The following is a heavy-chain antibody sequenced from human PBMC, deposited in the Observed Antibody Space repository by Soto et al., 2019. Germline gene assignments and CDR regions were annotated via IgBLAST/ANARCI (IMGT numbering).Heavy chain of an antibody. CDR1: GFTFSSYA. CDR2: ISGSSEST. J-gene: IGHJ3*02. CDR3: AKDSRSLRYFDWYDAFDI. Sequence: EVQLLESGGGLVQPGGSLRLSCAASGFTFSSYAMSWVRQAPGKGLEWVSGISGSSESTYYADSVKGRFTISRDNSKNTLYLQMNSLRAEDTAVYYCAKDSRSLRYFDWYDAFDIWGQGTMVTVSS. D-gene: IGHD3-9*01. V-gene: IGHV3-23*01.